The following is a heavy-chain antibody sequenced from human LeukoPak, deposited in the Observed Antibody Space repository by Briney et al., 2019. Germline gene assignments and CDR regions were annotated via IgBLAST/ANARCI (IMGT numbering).Heavy chain of an antibody. J-gene: IGHJ6*02. CDR3: ARVLRRYYYDSSGYYSIYGMDV. V-gene: IGHV3-21*01. CDR2: ISSSSSYI. CDR1: GLTFSSYS. Sequence: GGSLRLSCAASGLTFSSYSMNWVRQAPGKGLEWVSSISSSSSYIYYADSVKGRFTISRDNAKNSLYLQMNSLRAEDTAVYYCARVLRRYYYDSSGYYSIYGMDVWGQGTTVTVSS. D-gene: IGHD3-22*01.